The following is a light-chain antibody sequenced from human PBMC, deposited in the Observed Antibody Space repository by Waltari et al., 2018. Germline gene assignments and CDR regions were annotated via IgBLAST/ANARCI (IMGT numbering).Light chain of an antibody. J-gene: IGLJ1*01. CDR2: KDT. CDR3: QSADSSGLFYV. Sequence: SHEPTQPPSVKVSPGQQARTTSSGDAMTKHHGYRYQRKPGQAPVLVIYKDTERPSGIPERFSGSSSGTTVTLTISGVQAEDEADYYCQSADSSGLFYVFGTGTKVTVL. CDR1: AMTKHH. V-gene: IGLV3-25*03.